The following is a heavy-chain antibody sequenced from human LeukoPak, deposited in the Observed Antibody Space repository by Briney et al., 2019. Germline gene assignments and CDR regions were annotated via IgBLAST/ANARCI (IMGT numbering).Heavy chain of an antibody. CDR3: ATSLFCSNGVCYTGGYYFDY. CDR1: GYSFTSYD. J-gene: IGHJ4*02. D-gene: IGHD2-8*01. V-gene: IGHV1-8*03. CDR2: MNPNSGNT. Sequence: GSVKVSCKASGYSFTSYDVTWVRQAPGQGLEWMGWMNPNSGNTAYAQKFQGRVTITSDTSITTAYMEVSSLRSEDTAVYYCATSLFCSNGVCYTGGYYFDYWGQGTLVTVSS.